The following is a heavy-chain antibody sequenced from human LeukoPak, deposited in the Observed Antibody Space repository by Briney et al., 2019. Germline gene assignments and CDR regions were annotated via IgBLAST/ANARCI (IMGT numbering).Heavy chain of an antibody. Sequence: PGESLRLSCAASGFTLSNHWMHWVRQAPGKGLVWVSRISGDEIWTTYADSVKGRFIISRDNAKDALYLQMNTLRTEDTAVYYCAREYNSGPKQTDAFDLWGQGTMVTVSS. V-gene: IGHV3-74*03. D-gene: IGHD6-19*01. CDR3: AREYNSGPKQTDAFDL. CDR1: GFTLSNHW. CDR2: ISGDEIWT. J-gene: IGHJ3*01.